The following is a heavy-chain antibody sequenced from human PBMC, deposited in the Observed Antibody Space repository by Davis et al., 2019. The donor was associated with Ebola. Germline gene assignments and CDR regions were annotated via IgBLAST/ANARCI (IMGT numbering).Heavy chain of an antibody. CDR1: GYTFTGCY. CDR2: INPNSGVT. D-gene: IGHD1-26*01. J-gene: IGHJ4*02. V-gene: IGHV1-2*06. CDR3: ARETYSGNYYYFDY. Sequence: ASVKVSCKASGYTFTGCYVHWVRQAPGQGLEWMGRINPNSGVTNYAQKFQGRVTMSGDTSINTAYMELSGLRSDDTAFYYCARETYSGNYYYFDYWGQGTLVTVSS.